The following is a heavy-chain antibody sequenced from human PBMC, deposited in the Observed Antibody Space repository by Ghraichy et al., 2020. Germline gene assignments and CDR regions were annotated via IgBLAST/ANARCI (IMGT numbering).Heavy chain of an antibody. J-gene: IGHJ4*02. CDR1: GFTFSDYY. CDR3: ARTHYPGIAAAAPFKY. D-gene: IGHD6-13*01. V-gene: IGHV3-11*01. CDR2: ISSNGGTI. Sequence: GGSLRLSCAASGFTFSDYYMSWIRQAPGKGLEWISYISSNGGTIYYRDSVKGRFTISRANAKNSLYLQMNSLRAEDTAVYYCARTHYPGIAAAAPFKYWGQGTLVTVSS.